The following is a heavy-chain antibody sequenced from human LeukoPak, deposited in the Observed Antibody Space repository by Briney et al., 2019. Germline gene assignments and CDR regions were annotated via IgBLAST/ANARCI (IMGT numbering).Heavy chain of an antibody. D-gene: IGHD2-2*01. CDR1: GFTFSSYW. Sequence: GGSLRLSCAASGFTFSSYWMHWVRQAPGKGLVWVSRINSDGSSTSYADSVKGRFTISRDNAKNTLYLQMNSLRAEDTAVYYRARETLSPTSYDLNWFDPWGQGTLVTVSS. CDR2: INSDGSST. J-gene: IGHJ5*02. CDR3: ARETLSPTSYDLNWFDP. V-gene: IGHV3-74*01.